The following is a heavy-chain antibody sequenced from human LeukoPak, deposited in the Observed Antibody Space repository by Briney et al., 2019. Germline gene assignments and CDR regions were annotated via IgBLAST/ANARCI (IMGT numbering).Heavy chain of an antibody. CDR2: INPGNSDI. CDR1: GYNFASQW. V-gene: IGHV5-51*01. J-gene: IGHJ5*02. CDR3: STRAFSDTSPVA. D-gene: IGHD3-22*01. Sequence: GESLKISCKHSGYNFASQWIGWVRQMPGKGLEWMGIINPGNSDILYTPSFQGQVSFSADKSTSTVFLQWGSLKASDTAMYYCSTRAFSDTSPVAWGQGTLVTASS.